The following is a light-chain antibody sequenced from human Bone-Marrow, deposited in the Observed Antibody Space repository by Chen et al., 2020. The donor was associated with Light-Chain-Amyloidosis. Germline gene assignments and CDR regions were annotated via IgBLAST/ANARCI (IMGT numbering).Light chain of an antibody. CDR2: EDD. V-gene: IGLV6-57*01. CDR3: QSYQGSSQGV. Sequence: NFMLTQPPSVSDSPGKTVIISFTRSSGSISTHYVQWYQQRPGSSPTTVLYEDDQRPSGVPDRFSGSIDRSSNSASLTVSGLKTEDEADYYCQSYQGSSQGVFGGGTKLTVL. J-gene: IGLJ3*02. CDR1: SGSISTHY.